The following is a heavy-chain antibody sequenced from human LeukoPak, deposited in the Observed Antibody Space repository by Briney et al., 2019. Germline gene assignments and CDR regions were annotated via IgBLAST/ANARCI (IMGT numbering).Heavy chain of an antibody. CDR3: ARGALWFGSPTGFFDY. CDR1: GGSISSGSYY. D-gene: IGHD3-10*01. CDR2: IYTSGST. Sequence: SQTLSLTCTVSGGSISSGSYYWSWIRQPAGKGLEWIRRIYTSGSTNYNPSLKSRVTISVDTSKNQFSLKLSSVTAADTAVYYCARGALWFGSPTGFFDYWGQGNLVTVSS. V-gene: IGHV4-61*02. J-gene: IGHJ4*02.